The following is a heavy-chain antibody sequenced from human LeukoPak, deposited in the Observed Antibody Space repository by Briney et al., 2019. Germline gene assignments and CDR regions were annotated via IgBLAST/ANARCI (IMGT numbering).Heavy chain of an antibody. CDR2: ISAYNGNT. CDR1: GYTFTSYG. J-gene: IGHJ4*02. D-gene: IGHD4-17*01. Sequence: ASVKVSCKASGYTFTSYGISWVRQAPGQGLEWMGWISAYNGNTNYAQKLQGRVTMTTDKSTSTAYMELRSLRSDDTAVYYCARFSRYGDYFDYWGQGTLVTVSS. V-gene: IGHV1-18*01. CDR3: ARFSRYGDYFDY.